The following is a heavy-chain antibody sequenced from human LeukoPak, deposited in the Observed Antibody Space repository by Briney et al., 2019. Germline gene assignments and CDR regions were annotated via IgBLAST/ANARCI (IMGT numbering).Heavy chain of an antibody. J-gene: IGHJ4*02. V-gene: IGHV3-30-3*01. D-gene: IGHD1-26*01. CDR1: GFTFSSYA. CDR2: ISYDGSNK. Sequence: GGSLRLSCAASGFTFSSYAMHWVRQAPGKGLEWVAVISYDGSNKYYADSVKGRFTISRDNSKNTLYLQMNSLRAEDTAVYYCATDRNSGKYYDYWGQGTLVSVSS. CDR3: ATDRNSGKYYDY.